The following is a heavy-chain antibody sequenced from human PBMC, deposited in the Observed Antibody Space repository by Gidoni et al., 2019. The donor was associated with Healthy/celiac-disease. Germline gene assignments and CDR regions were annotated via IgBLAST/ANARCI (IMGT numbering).Heavy chain of an antibody. V-gene: IGHV3-53*02. CDR2: IYSGGST. Sequence: EVQLVETGGGLIQPGGSLRLSCAASGFTVSRTYMSWVRQAPGQGLEWFSVIYSGGSTYYADSVKGRFTISRDNSKNTLYLQMNSLRAEDTAVYYCARYGLAQNLYYYYYGMDVWGQGTTVTVSS. D-gene: IGHD3-10*01. CDR3: ARYGLAQNLYYYYYGMDV. J-gene: IGHJ6*02. CDR1: GFTVSRTY.